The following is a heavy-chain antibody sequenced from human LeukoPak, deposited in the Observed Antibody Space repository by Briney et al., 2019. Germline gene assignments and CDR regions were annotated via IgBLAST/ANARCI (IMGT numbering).Heavy chain of an antibody. J-gene: IGHJ6*03. CDR3: ARATVNYYYYYMDV. CDR2: MYHLGTT. CDR1: GYSISHGFY. Sequence: SETLSLTCTVSGYSISHGFYWGWIRQPPGKGLEWIGNMYHLGTTYLNPSLKSRVNISVDTSKNQFSLKLSSVTAADTAVYYCARATVNYYYYYMDVWGKGTTVAISS. V-gene: IGHV4-38-2*02.